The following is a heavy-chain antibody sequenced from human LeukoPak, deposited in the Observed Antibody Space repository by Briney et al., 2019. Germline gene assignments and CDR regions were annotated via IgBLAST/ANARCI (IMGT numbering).Heavy chain of an antibody. CDR3: ARDRENFWSGYYDGYYYYMDV. CDR2: INPNSGGT. J-gene: IGHJ6*03. D-gene: IGHD3-3*01. CDR1: GYTFTGYY. Sequence: ASVKVSCKASGYTFTGYYMHWVRQAPGQGLEWMGWINPNSGGTNYPQKFQGRVTMTRDTSISTAYMELSRLRSDDTAVYYCARDRENFWSGYYDGYYYYMDVWGKGTTVTVSS. V-gene: IGHV1-2*02.